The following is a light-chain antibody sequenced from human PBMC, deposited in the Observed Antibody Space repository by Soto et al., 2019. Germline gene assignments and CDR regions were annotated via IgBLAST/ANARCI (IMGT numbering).Light chain of an antibody. Sequence: AIQVTQSPSSLSASVGDRVTITCRASQAIRNDLDWYQQKPGKAPKLLIFAASTLRSGVPSRFSGSGSGTDFTLTISSLQPEDFATYYCLQNYNSPLTFGGGTKVDIK. CDR2: AAS. V-gene: IGKV1-6*01. J-gene: IGKJ4*01. CDR3: LQNYNSPLT. CDR1: QAIRND.